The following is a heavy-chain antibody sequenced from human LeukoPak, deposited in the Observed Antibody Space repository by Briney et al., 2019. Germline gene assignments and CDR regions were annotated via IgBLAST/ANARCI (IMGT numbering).Heavy chain of an antibody. CDR2: INAGNGDT. V-gene: IGHV1-3*01. D-gene: IGHD6-19*01. CDR3: ATRLAVAGSFDC. Sequence: ASVKVSCKASGYTFTNYFMHWVRQAPGQRLEWVEWINAGNGDTKYSQKFQGRVTITRDTSAYTAYMELSSLRSEDTGVYYCATRLAVAGSFDCWGQGTLVTVSS. CDR1: GYTFTNYF. J-gene: IGHJ4*02.